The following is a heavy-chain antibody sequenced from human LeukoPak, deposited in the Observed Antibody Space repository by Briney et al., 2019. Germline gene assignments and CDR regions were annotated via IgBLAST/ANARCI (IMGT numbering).Heavy chain of an antibody. CDR2: IYYSGST. J-gene: IGHJ3*02. CDR3: ARQSRDPSAFDI. D-gene: IGHD2-21*02. CDR1: GGSISSSSYY. V-gene: IGHV4-39*01. Sequence: SETLSLTCTASGGSISSSSYYWGWIRQPPGKGLEWIGSIYYSGSTYYNPSLKSRVTISVDTSKNQFSLKLSSVTAADTAVYYCARQSRDPSAFDIWGQGTMVTVSS.